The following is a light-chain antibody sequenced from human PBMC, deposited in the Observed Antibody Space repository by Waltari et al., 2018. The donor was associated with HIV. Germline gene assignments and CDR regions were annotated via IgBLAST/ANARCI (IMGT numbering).Light chain of an antibody. V-gene: IGLV2-23*02. CDR3: CSYAGSSTLV. J-gene: IGLJ3*02. CDR1: SSDVGYNY. CDR2: DVV. Sequence: QSALTQPASVSGSPGQSITISCTGTSSDVGYNYVSWFQQYPGKVPKLIIYDVVGRPSGVSNRFSGSKSGNTASLTISGLQAEDEADYYCCSYAGSSTLVFGGGTKLTVL.